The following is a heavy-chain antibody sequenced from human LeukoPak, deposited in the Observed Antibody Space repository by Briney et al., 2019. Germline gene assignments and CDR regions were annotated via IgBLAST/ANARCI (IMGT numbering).Heavy chain of an antibody. D-gene: IGHD3-16*02. CDR3: AKDAKTPLRLGELSLPDY. Sequence: PGGSLRLSCAASGFTFSSYSMNWVRQAPGKGLEWVACINQDGSQKYYVDSVKGRFTISRDNAKDSLYLQMNSLRAEDTAVYYCAKDAKTPLRLGELSLPDYWGQGTLVTVSS. CDR1: GFTFSSYS. J-gene: IGHJ4*02. V-gene: IGHV3-7*01. CDR2: INQDGSQK.